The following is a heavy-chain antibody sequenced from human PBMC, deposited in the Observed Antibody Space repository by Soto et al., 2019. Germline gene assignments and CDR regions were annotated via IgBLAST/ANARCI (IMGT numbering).Heavy chain of an antibody. Sequence: SETLSLKCSVSGGCISYKRYYWGWIRQPPGKGLXWVGXXXYXGXTXYXXXXKDRVTISVDTSKNSFSLNLTSVTATDTAVYFCARLVVVAPVANAWGQGTLVTVSS. D-gene: IGHD2-21*01. CDR2: XXYXGXT. J-gene: IGHJ5*02. V-gene: IGHV4-39*02. CDR3: ARLVVVAPVANA. CDR1: GGCISYKRYY.